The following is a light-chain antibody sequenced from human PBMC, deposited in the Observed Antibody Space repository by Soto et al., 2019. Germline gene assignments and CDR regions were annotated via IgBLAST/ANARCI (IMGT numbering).Light chain of an antibody. J-gene: IGKJ4*01. CDR1: QSVSSN. Sequence: IVMTHSPATLSVSPAERDTLSCRASQSVSSNLAWYQQKPGQAPTRLIYGASTRATGIPARFSGSGSGTEFTLTISSLQSEDFAVYYCQQYNNCPLTFGGGTKVDIK. CDR2: GAS. CDR3: QQYNNCPLT. V-gene: IGKV3-15*01.